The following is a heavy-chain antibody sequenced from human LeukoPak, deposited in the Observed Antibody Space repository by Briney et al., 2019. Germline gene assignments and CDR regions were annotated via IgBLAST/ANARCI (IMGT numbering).Heavy chain of an antibody. CDR3: ARQSPGYCSSTSCYRGSDY. J-gene: IGHJ4*02. CDR2: IYPGDSDT. V-gene: IGHV5-51*01. Sequence: GESLKISCKGSGYSFTSYWIGLVRQMPGKGLEWMGIIYPGDSDTRYSPSFQGQVTISADKSISTAYLQWSSLKASDTAMYYCARQSPGYCSSTSCYRGSDYLGQGTLVTVSS. D-gene: IGHD2-2*01. CDR1: GYSFTSYW.